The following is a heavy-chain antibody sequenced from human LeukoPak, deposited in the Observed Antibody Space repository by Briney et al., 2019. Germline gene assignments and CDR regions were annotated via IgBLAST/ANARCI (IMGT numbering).Heavy chain of an antibody. Sequence: PSETLSLTCTVSGGSISSYYWSWIRQPPGKGLEWIGYIYYSGSTNYNPSLKSRVTISVDTSKNQFSLKLSSVTAADTAVYYCARGELELISYYYYMDVWGKGTTVTVSS. V-gene: IGHV4-59*01. D-gene: IGHD1-7*01. J-gene: IGHJ6*03. CDR2: IYYSGST. CDR3: ARGELELISYYYYMDV. CDR1: GGSISSYY.